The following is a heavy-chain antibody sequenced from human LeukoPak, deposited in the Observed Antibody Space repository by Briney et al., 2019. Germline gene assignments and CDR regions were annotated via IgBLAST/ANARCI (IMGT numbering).Heavy chain of an antibody. J-gene: IGHJ3*02. CDR3: ARRGLVAGIYDLVYGFDI. D-gene: IGHD3/OR15-3a*01. CDR2: VNPDTGNT. Sequence: ASVTVSCKAAGYSFTTFHINWVRQAPGQGPEWMGWVNPDTGNTGFAQKFQGRVTITQNSSVTTVYMELSSLTSEDTAVYYCARRGLVAGIYDLVYGFDIWGQGTMVTVSS. CDR1: GYSFTTFH. V-gene: IGHV1-8*03.